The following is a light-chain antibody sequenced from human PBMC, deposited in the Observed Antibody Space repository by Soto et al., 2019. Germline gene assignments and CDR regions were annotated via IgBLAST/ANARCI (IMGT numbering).Light chain of an antibody. CDR3: QSYDSSLSAVV. Sequence: QAVVTQPPSVSGAPGQRVTISCTGSRSNIGADYDVHWYQQLPGTAPKLLIDGNSNRPSGVPDRFSGAKSGTSASLAITGLQAEDEADYYCQSYDSSLSAVVFGGGTKLPVL. CDR2: GNS. CDR1: RSNIGADYD. V-gene: IGLV1-40*01. J-gene: IGLJ3*02.